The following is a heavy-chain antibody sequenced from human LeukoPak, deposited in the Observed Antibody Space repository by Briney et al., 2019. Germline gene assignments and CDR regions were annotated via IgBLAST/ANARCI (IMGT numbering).Heavy chain of an antibody. V-gene: IGHV4-59*01. J-gene: IGHJ3*02. D-gene: IGHD2-2*02. CDR1: GGSISSYY. CDR2: IYYSGST. CDR3: ARVLRYCSSTSCYINDAFDI. Sequence: SETLSLTCTVSGGSISSYYWSWIRQPPGKGLEWIGYIYYSGSTNYNPSLKSRVTISVDTSKNQFSLKLSSVTAADTAVCYCARVLRYCSSTSCYINDAFDIWGQGTMVTVSS.